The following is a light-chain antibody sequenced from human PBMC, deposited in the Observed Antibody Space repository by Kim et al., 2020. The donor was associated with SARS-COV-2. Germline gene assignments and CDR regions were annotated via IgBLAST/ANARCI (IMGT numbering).Light chain of an antibody. Sequence: SPREKRPTLSWRARRGVDNYLAWYQQRSGQAPRLLIYDASTRATGIPGRFSGSGSGTDFTLTISSLEPENFAVYYCQQRYNWPLTFGEGTKVDIK. CDR1: RGVDNY. CDR3: QQRYNWPLT. CDR2: DAS. J-gene: IGKJ4*01. V-gene: IGKV3-11*01.